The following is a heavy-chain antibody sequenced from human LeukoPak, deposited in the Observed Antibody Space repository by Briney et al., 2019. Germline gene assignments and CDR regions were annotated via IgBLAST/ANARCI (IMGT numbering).Heavy chain of an antibody. CDR3: ARAAYSSSWTNWFDP. J-gene: IGHJ5*02. V-gene: IGHV4-39*07. Sequence: SETLSLTCTVSGGSISSSSYYWGWIRQPPGKGLEWIGSIYYSGSTYYNPSLKSRVTISVDTSKNQFSLKLSSVTAADTAVYYCARAAYSSSWTNWFDPWGQGTLVTVSS. D-gene: IGHD6-6*01. CDR1: GGSISSSSYY. CDR2: IYYSGST.